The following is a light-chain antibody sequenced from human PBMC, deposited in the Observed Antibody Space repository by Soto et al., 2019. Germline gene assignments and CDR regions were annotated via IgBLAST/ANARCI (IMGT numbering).Light chain of an antibody. J-gene: IGKJ1*01. V-gene: IGKV3-20*01. CDR2: GAS. CDR3: QQYGSSPWT. CDR1: QTIRSNY. Sequence: ETVLTQSPGTLSLSPGERATLSCRASQTIRSNYLAWYRQTPGQAPRLLIYGASNRATGIADTFSGSGSGTDFTLIISRLELEDFAMYYCQQYGSSPWTFGQGTKVEIK.